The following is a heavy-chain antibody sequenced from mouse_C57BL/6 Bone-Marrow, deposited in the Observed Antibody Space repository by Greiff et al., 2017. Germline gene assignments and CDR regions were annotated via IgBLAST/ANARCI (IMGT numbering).Heavy chain of an antibody. Sequence: QVQLKESGAELVRPGASVKLSCKASGYTFTDYYINWVKQRPGQGLEWIARIYPGSGNTYYNEKCKGKATLTAEKSSSTAYRQLSSLTSEDSAVYFCANWYFDVWGTGTTVTVSS. CDR3: ANWYFDV. V-gene: IGHV1-76*01. CDR2: IYPGSGNT. CDR1: GYTFTDYY. J-gene: IGHJ1*03.